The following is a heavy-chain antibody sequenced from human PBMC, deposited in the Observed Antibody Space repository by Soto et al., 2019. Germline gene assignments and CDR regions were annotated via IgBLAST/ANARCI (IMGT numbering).Heavy chain of an antibody. J-gene: IGHJ5*02. D-gene: IGHD3-10*01. CDR2: IFHGGGT. CDR1: GDSVSSDDYY. V-gene: IGHV4-61*08. Sequence: ETLSLTCTVYGDSVSSDDYYWTWVQQPPGKGLEWIGYIFHGGGTNYNPSLKSRPVIWVDTSKNQFSLRLTSVTAADTAVYFCARAHLTVARGVIDWFDPWGQGTLVTVSS. CDR3: ARAHLTVARGVIDWFDP.